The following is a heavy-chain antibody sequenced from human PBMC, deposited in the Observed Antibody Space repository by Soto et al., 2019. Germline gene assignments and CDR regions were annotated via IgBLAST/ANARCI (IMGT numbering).Heavy chain of an antibody. V-gene: IGHV3-7*01. Sequence: GGSLRLSCAASGFTFSSYWMSWVRQAPGKGLEWVANIKQDGSEKYYVDSVKGRFTISRDNAKNSLYLQMNSLRAEDTAVYYCARAPRIAVAGNIFDPWGQGTLVTVSS. J-gene: IGHJ5*02. CDR1: GFTFSSYW. CDR2: IKQDGSEK. D-gene: IGHD6-19*01. CDR3: ARAPRIAVAGNIFDP.